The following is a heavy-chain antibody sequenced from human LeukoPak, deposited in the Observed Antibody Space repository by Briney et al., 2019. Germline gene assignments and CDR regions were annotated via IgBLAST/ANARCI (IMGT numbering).Heavy chain of an antibody. D-gene: IGHD4-23*01. Sequence: SETLSLTCAVSGYSISSGYYWGWILQPPGKGLDWIASMYHSGNTYYNPSLKSRVTISVDTSKNQFSLRLSSVTAADTAVYYCAKQGPTVVTHFDTWGQGTLVTVSS. CDR1: GYSISSGYY. CDR3: AKQGPTVVTHFDT. J-gene: IGHJ4*02. CDR2: MYHSGNT. V-gene: IGHV4-38-2*01.